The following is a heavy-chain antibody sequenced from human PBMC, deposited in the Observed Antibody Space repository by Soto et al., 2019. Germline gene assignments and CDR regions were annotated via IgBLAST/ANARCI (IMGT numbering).Heavy chain of an antibody. CDR3: ANLYYYDSSGSFDY. V-gene: IGHV3-30*18. J-gene: IGHJ4*02. D-gene: IGHD3-22*01. Sequence: SCAASGFTFSSYGMHWVRQAPGKGLEWVAVISYDGSNKYYADSVKGRFTISRDNSKNTLYLQMNSLRAEDTAVYYCANLYYYDSSGSFDYWGQGTLVTVSS. CDR1: GFTFSSYG. CDR2: ISYDGSNK.